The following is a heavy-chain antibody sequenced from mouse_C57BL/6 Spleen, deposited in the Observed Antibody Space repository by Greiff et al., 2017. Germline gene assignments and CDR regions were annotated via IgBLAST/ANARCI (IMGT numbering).Heavy chain of an antibody. D-gene: IGHD1-1*01. Sequence: VQLQQSGAELAKPGASVKLSCKASGYTFTSYWMHWVKQRPGQGLEWIGYINPSSGYTKYNQKFKDQATLTADKSSSTAYMQLSSLTYEDSAVYYCARSAFITTVVPYYAMDYWGQGTSVTVSS. J-gene: IGHJ4*01. V-gene: IGHV1-7*01. CDR2: INPSSGYT. CDR3: ARSAFITTVVPYYAMDY. CDR1: GYTFTSYW.